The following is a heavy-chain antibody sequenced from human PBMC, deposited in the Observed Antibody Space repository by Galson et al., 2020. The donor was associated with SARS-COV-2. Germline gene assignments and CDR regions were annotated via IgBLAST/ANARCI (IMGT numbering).Heavy chain of an antibody. D-gene: IGHD2-15*01. J-gene: IGHJ3*02. V-gene: IGHV3-33*01. CDR1: GFTFSSYG. CDR3: AREPPSSGSWYDAFDI. CDR2: IWFDGSNK. Sequence: GGSLRLSCAASGFTFSSYGMHWVRQAPGKGLEWVAVIWFDGSNKYYADPEEGRITISRDNSKNMLYLQINSLRAEDTAVYYCAREPPSSGSWYDAFDIWGQGTMVTVSS.